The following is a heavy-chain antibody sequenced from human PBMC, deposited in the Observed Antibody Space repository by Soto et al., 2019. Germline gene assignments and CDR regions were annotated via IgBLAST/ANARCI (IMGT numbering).Heavy chain of an antibody. CDR2: IYYSGST. Sequence: QVQLQESGPGLVKPSQTLSLTCTVSGGSISSGDYYWSWIRQPPGTGLEWIGYIYYSGSTYYNPSLKRRITISVDTYKNQSSLKLSSVTAADTAVYYCASDRRSRGFYNWFDPWGQGTLVTVSS. V-gene: IGHV4-30-4*01. J-gene: IGHJ5*02. CDR3: ASDRRSRGFYNWFDP. CDR1: GGSISSGDYY. D-gene: IGHD3-10*01.